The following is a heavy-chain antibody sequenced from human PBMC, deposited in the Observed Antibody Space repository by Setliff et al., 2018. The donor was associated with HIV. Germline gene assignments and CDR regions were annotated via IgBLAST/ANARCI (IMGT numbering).Heavy chain of an antibody. CDR3: ARGPPFAF. J-gene: IGHJ4*02. V-gene: IGHV4-39*07. Sequence: SETLSLTCNVSGGSFIGSSFQSTWIRQPPGGGLEWIGDIAYSGTTVYTNYNPSLESRVTVSEDTSRHQFFLKLTSVTADDTGIYYCARGPPFAFWGQGLLVTVSS. CDR1: GGSFIGSSFQ. CDR2: IAYSGTTVYT.